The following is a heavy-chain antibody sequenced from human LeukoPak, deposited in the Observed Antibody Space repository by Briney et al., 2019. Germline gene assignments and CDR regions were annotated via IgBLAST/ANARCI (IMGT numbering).Heavy chain of an antibody. CDR3: ARLADCSGGSCSDYYGMDV. D-gene: IGHD2-15*01. V-gene: IGHV4-61*01. CDR1: GGSVNSGSYY. J-gene: IGHJ6*02. Sequence: SETLSLTCTVSGGSVNSGSYYWNWIRQPPGKGLEWIGYIYYSGSTYYNPSLKSRVTISVDTSKNQFSLKLSSVTAADTAVYYCARLADCSGGSCSDYYGMDVWGQGTTVTVSS. CDR2: IYYSGST.